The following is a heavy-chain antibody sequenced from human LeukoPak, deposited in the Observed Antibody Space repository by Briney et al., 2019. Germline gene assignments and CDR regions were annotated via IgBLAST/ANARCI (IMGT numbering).Heavy chain of an antibody. CDR2: VYHSGAN. J-gene: IGHJ4*02. V-gene: IGHV4-38-2*02. CDR1: ADAITSHYY. Sequence: SETLSLTCIVSADAITSHYYWGWIRQPPGKGGKGLEWIASVYHSGANYVNPSLRSRVTTSVDTSKSHFYLTLTSVTAADTAVYFCARASFASGSYYFDLWGQGTLITVSS. D-gene: IGHD3-10*01. CDR3: ARASFASGSYYFDL.